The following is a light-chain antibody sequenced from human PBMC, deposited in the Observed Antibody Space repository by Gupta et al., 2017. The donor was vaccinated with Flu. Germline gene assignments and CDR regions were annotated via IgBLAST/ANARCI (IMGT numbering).Light chain of an antibody. Sequence: GETVTLSCRASQSVSVNVAWYQQKPGQAPRLLIYCSSTRATGVPARFSGSGSGTGFTLTIDSLQSEDFAVYDCQQYDSWPHSFGQGSKVEIK. J-gene: IGKJ2*01. V-gene: IGKV3-15*01. CDR3: QQYDSWPHS. CDR1: QSVSVN. CDR2: CSS.